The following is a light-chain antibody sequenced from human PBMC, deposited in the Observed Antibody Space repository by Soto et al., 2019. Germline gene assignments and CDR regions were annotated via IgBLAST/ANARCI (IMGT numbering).Light chain of an antibody. CDR1: QGIRSE. V-gene: IGKV1-6*01. CDR3: TQDYNSPHT. CDR2: TAS. J-gene: IGKJ4*01. Sequence: IQMTQSPCSLSASVGDTVTITCRASQGIRSELGWYQQKPGKAPTLLIYTASTLQSGVPSRFSGSGSGTDFTLTLRSLQSEYFATYLCTQDYNSPHTFGGGT.